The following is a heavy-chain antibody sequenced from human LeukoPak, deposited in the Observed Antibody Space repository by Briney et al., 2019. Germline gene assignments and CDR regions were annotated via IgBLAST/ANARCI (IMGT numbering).Heavy chain of an antibody. D-gene: IGHD2-2*01. CDR2: ISSSSSYT. CDR1: GFTFSDYY. CDR3: ARDGAVVRRFDAAAGLDY. Sequence: GGSLRLSCAASGFTFSDYYMSWIRQAPGKGLEWVSYISSSSSYTNYADSVKGRFTISRDNAKNSLYLQMNSRRAEDTAVYYCARDGAVVRRFDAAAGLDYWGQGTLVTVSS. J-gene: IGHJ4*02. V-gene: IGHV3-11*06.